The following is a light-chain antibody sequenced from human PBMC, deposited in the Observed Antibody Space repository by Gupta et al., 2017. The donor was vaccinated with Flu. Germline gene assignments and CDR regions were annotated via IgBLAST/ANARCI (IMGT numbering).Light chain of an antibody. Sequence: QSALTQAPSVSGAPGQTVIISCSGGHTNIGSHAVSWYHQLPGRAPQFVIYDSNVRPSGVPDRFSASKFGNKASLSTRGLQSDDEGDYYCAAWDVNLNGSVFGGGTRMTVL. V-gene: IGLV1-44*01. J-gene: IGLJ2*01. CDR1: HTNIGSHA. CDR2: DSN. CDR3: AAWDVNLNGSV.